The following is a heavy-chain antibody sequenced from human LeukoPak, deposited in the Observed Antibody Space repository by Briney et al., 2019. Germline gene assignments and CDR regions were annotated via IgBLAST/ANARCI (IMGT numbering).Heavy chain of an antibody. J-gene: IGHJ3*01. D-gene: IGHD5-24*01. CDR3: VKDLDDYPPSDAFDL. V-gene: IGHV3-64D*06. Sequence: GGSLRLSCSASGFTFSDYPMHWVRQAPGKGLESVSTISSNGGNTHYADSVKGRFTISRGNSKNTLYLQMSSLRAEDTAVYYCVKDLDDYPPSDAFDLWGQGTMVPVSS. CDR2: ISSNGGNT. CDR1: GFTFSDYP.